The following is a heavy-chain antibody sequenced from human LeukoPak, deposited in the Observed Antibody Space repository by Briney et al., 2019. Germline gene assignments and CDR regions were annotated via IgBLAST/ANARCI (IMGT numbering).Heavy chain of an antibody. CDR3: ARDLNRAVDGI. Sequence: PGGSLRLSCAASGFTFGSYGMHWVRQAPGKGLEYVSAISSNGGSTYYANSVKGRFTISRDNSKSTLYLQMGSLRAEDMAVYYCARDLNRAVDGIWGQGTLVTVSS. CDR2: ISSNGGST. J-gene: IGHJ4*02. CDR1: GFTFGSYG. V-gene: IGHV3-64*01. D-gene: IGHD6-19*01.